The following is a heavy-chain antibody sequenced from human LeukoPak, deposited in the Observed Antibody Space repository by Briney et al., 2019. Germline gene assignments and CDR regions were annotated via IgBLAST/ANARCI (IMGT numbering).Heavy chain of an antibody. CDR3: ARERGNYYDSSGYYDY. CDR2: LIPIFGTA. CDR1: GGTFSTYA. Sequence: ASVKVSCKASGGTFSTYAISWVRQAPGQGLEWMGGLIPIFGTANYAQKFQGRVTITADESTSTAYMELSRLRSDDTAVYYCARERGNYYDSSGYYDYWGQGTLVTVSS. J-gene: IGHJ4*02. D-gene: IGHD3-22*01. V-gene: IGHV1-69*01.